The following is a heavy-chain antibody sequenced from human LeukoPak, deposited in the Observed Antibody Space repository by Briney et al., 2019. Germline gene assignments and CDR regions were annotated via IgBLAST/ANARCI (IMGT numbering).Heavy chain of an antibody. CDR3: ARDSPPGDAFDI. V-gene: IGHV4-61*01. CDR1: GGSISGSSYY. CDR2: IYYSGST. Sequence: SETLSLTCTVSGGSISGSSYYWGWIRQPPGKGLEWIGYIYYSGSTNYNPSLKSRVTISVDTSKNQFSLKLSSVTAADTAVYYCARDSPPGDAFDIWGQGTMVTVSS. J-gene: IGHJ3*02.